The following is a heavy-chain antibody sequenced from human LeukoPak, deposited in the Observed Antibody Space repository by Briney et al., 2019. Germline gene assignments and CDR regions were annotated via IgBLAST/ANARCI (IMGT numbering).Heavy chain of an antibody. D-gene: IGHD3-10*01. Sequence: PGGSLRLSCAASGFTFSSYWMSWVRQAPGKGLEWVAVISYGGSNKYYADSVKGRFTISRDNSKNTLYLQMNSLRAEDTAVYYCARDLGHWGQGTLVTVSS. CDR2: ISYGGSNK. CDR1: GFTFSSYW. J-gene: IGHJ4*02. CDR3: ARDLGH. V-gene: IGHV3-30-3*01.